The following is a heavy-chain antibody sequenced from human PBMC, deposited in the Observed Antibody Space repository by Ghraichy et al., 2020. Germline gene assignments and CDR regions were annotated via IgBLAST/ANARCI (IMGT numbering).Heavy chain of an antibody. D-gene: IGHD6-19*01. Sequence: GGSLRLSCAASGFTFDDYGMSWVRQAPGKGLEWVSGINWNGGSTGYADSVKGRFTISRDNAKNSLYLQMNSLRAEDTALYYCARGMKLILSSGWYLDYWGQGTLVTVSS. J-gene: IGHJ4*02. V-gene: IGHV3-20*04. CDR3: ARGMKLILSSGWYLDY. CDR2: INWNGGST. CDR1: GFTFDDYG.